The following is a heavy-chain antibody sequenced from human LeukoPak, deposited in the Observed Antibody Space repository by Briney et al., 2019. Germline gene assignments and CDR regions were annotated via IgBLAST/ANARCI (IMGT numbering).Heavy chain of an antibody. CDR3: ASEYSTNGVCYRPLDY. D-gene: IGHD2-8*01. J-gene: IGHJ4*02. V-gene: IGHV1-2*05. CDR2: INPNSGGT. Sequence: ASVKVSCKASGYTFTVYYMHWVRQAPGQGLEWMGRINPNSGGTNYAQKFQGRVTMTRDTSISTAYMELSRLRSGDTGIYYCASEYSTNGVCYRPLDYWGQGTLVTVSS. CDR1: GYTFTVYY.